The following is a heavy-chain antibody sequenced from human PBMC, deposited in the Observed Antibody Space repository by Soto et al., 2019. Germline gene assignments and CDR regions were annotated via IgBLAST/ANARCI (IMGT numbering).Heavy chain of an antibody. CDR1: GYTFTAYA. CDR2: IDTGSGNT. D-gene: IGHD3-10*01. J-gene: IGHJ4*02. Sequence: ASVKVSCKASGYTFTAYAMHCVRQAPGQGLEWMGWIDTGSGNTKYSQNFQGRVAITRDTCASTVYMELRSLRSEDTAVHYCAREGYFASGHYFDYCGQGALVTVSS. CDR3: AREGYFASGHYFDY. V-gene: IGHV1-3*04.